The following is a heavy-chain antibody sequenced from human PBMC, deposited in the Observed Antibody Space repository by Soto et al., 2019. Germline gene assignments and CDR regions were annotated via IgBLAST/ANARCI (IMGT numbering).Heavy chain of an antibody. CDR2: IYTSGST. J-gene: IGHJ3*02. CDR3: AREGLYDFWSGYSDDAFDI. Sequence: SETLSLTCTVSGGSISSYCLSWIRQPSGKGLEWIGRIYTSGSTDYNPSLKSRVTMSVDTSKNQFSLKLSSVTAADTAVYYCAREGLYDFWSGYSDDAFDIWGQGTMVTVSS. CDR1: GGSISSYC. V-gene: IGHV4-4*07. D-gene: IGHD3-3*01.